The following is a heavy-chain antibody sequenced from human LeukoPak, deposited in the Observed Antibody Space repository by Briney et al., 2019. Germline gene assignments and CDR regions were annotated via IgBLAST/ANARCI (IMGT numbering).Heavy chain of an antibody. Sequence: GGSLRLSCAAFGFTFSSYSMNWVRQAPGKGLEWVSSISSSSNFIYYADSVKGRFTISRDNAKNSLYLQMNSLRAEDTAVYYCAKTGHNYYFDYWGQGTLVTVSS. V-gene: IGHV3-21*01. CDR1: GFTFSSYS. CDR3: AKTGHNYYFDY. CDR2: ISSSSNFI. J-gene: IGHJ4*02. D-gene: IGHD1-1*01.